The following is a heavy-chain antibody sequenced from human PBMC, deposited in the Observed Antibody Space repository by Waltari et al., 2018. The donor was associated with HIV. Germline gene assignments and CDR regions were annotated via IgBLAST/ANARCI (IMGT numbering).Heavy chain of an antibody. J-gene: IGHJ4*02. Sequence: EVQLVESGGGLVQPGGSLRLSCAASGFTFSSYEMNWVRQAPGEGLEWVSYISSSGSFIYYADSVKGRFTISRDNAKNSLYLQMNSLRAEDTAVYYCARLPVASTGGFDYWGQGTLVTVSS. CDR1: GFTFSSYE. CDR2: ISSSGSFI. D-gene: IGHD6-19*01. CDR3: ARLPVASTGGFDY. V-gene: IGHV3-48*03.